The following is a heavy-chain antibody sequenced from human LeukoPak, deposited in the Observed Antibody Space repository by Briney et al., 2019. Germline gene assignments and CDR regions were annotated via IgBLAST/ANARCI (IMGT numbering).Heavy chain of an antibody. CDR2: ILGGAGST. CDR3: AKGLGLYYDSSCYDY. V-gene: IGHV3-23*01. D-gene: IGHD3-22*01. J-gene: IGHJ4*02. CDR1: GFSFSSDG. Sequence: GGSLRLSCVASGFSFSSDGMSWVRQAPGRGLEWVSGILGGAGSTYYADSVKGRFTISRDNAKNSLYLQMNSLRAEDTALYYCAKGLGLYYDSSCYDYWGQGTLVTVSS.